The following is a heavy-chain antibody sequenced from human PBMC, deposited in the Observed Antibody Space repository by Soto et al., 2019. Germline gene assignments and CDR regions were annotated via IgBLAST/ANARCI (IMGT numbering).Heavy chain of an antibody. CDR2: INAGNCNT. CDR1: GYSFTSYA. CDR3: ARDLGYCRRTSCYLDACDI. Sequence: QVLLVRFGAEVKKPWAKVKVSCKAAGYSFTSYAMHWVRQAPGQRREWMGWINAGNCNTKYSQKFQGRVTITRDKSASTAYMEMISLRSEDTAVYYCARDLGYCRRTSCYLDACDIWGQGAMVTVSS. V-gene: IGHV1-3*01. D-gene: IGHD2-2*01. J-gene: IGHJ3*02.